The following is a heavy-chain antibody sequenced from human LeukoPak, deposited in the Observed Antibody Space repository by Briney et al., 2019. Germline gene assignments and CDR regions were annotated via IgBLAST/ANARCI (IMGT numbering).Heavy chain of an antibody. CDR2: ISTTGGNE. V-gene: IGHV3-30*04. CDR1: GFNFSTYV. CDR3: ARWPGIAAAGTGDGYYFDY. J-gene: IGHJ4*02. D-gene: IGHD6-13*01. Sequence: GGSLRLSCGASGFNFSTYVIHWVRQAPGKGLEWVAAISTTGGNEYYADSVKGRFTISGDNSKNTLYLQMNSLRAEDTAVYYGARWPGIAAAGTGDGYYFDYWGQGTLVTVSS.